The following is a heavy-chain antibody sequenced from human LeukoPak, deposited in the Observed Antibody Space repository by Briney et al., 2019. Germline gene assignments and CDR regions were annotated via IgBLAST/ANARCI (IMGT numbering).Heavy chain of an antibody. CDR1: GGSISSSSYY. CDR3: AREGYGDYVVFIDF. V-gene: IGHV4-39*07. J-gene: IGHJ4*02. CDR2: IYYSGST. Sequence: PSETLSLTCTVSGGSISSSSYYWGWIRQPPGKGLEWIGSIYYSGSTYYNPSLKSRVTISVKTSKNQFSLKLSSVPAADTAVYYCAREGYGDYVVFIDFWGRGTLITVSS. D-gene: IGHD4-17*01.